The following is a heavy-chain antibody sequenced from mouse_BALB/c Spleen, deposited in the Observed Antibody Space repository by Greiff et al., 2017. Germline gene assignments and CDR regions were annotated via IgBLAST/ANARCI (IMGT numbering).Heavy chain of an antibody. J-gene: IGHJ4*01. CDR3: ARHVGPGYAMDY. Sequence: EVKLQESGGGLVKPGGSLKLSCAASGFAFSSYDMSWVRQTPEKRLEWVAYISSGGGSTYYPDTVKGRFTISRDNAKNTLYLQMSSLKSEDTAMYYCARHVGPGYAMDYWGQGTSVTVSS. V-gene: IGHV5-12-1*01. D-gene: IGHD4-1*01. CDR2: ISSGGGST. CDR1: GFAFSSYD.